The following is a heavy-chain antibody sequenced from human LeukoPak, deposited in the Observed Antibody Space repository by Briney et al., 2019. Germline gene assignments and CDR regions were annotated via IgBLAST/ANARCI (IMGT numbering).Heavy chain of an antibody. D-gene: IGHD3-16*02. Sequence: SETLSLTCTVSGGSISSYYWSWIRQPPGKGLEWSGYIYYSGSTNYNPSLKSRVTISVDTSKNQFSLKLSSVTAADTAVYYCARQTYYDYVWGSYRHPYFDYWGQGTLVTVSS. CDR2: IYYSGST. CDR3: ARQTYYDYVWGSYRHPYFDY. CDR1: GGSISSYY. V-gene: IGHV4-59*01. J-gene: IGHJ4*02.